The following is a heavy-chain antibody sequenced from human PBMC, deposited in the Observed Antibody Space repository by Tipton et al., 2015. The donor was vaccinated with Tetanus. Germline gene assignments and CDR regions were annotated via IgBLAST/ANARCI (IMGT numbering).Heavy chain of an antibody. D-gene: IGHD3-3*01. CDR1: GGSIRRSNW. J-gene: IGHJ4*02. CDR3: ARESITIFGVVSIDY. CDR2: IYQRGTI. V-gene: IGHV4-4*02. Sequence: TLSLTCAVSGGSIRRSNWWSWVRQTPGKGLELIGEIYQRGTIKQNPSLKSRVTMSVDNSKNQFSLKLNSVTAADTAVYYCARESITIFGVVSIDYWGQGTLVTVSS.